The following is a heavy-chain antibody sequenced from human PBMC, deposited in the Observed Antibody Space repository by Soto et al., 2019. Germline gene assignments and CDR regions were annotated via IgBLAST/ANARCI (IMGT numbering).Heavy chain of an antibody. D-gene: IGHD5-18*01. CDR3: ARVRYSYGVIDY. V-gene: IGHV4-30-4*08. J-gene: IGHJ4*02. CDR1: GGSFSGYY. CDR2: IYYSGST. Sequence: SETLSLTCAVYGGSFSGYYWSWIRQPPGKGLEWIGYIYYSGSTYYNPSLKSRVTISVDTSKNQFSLKLSSVTAADTAVYYCARVRYSYGVIDYWGQGTLVTVSS.